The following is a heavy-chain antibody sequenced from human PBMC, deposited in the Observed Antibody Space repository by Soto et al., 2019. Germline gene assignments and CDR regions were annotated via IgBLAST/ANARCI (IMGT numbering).Heavy chain of an antibody. D-gene: IGHD2-2*01. Sequence: ASVKVSCKASGYTFTSYGISWVRQAPGQGLEWIGWISAYNGNTNYAQKLQGRVTMTTDTSTSTAYIELRSLRSDDTAVYYCARDIVVVPAAIEGYVDNWFDPWGQGTLVTVSS. J-gene: IGHJ5*02. V-gene: IGHV1-18*01. CDR2: ISAYNGNT. CDR1: GYTFTSYG. CDR3: ARDIVVVPAAIEGYVDNWFDP.